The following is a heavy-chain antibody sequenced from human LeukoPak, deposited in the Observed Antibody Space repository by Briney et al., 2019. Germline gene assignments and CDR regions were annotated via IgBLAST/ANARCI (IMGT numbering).Heavy chain of an antibody. Sequence: PSQTLSLTCTVSGGSISSGSYYWSWIRQPAGKGLEWIGRIYTSGSTNYNPSLKSRVTISVDTSKNQFSLQLNSVTPEDTAVYYCARDRGYSYLANWFDPWGQGTLVTVSS. CDR3: ARDRGYSYLANWFDP. CDR1: GGSISSGSYY. CDR2: IYTSGST. J-gene: IGHJ5*02. V-gene: IGHV4-61*02. D-gene: IGHD5-18*01.